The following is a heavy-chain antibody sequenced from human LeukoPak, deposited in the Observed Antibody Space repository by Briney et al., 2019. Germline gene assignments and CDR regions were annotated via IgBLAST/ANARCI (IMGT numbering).Heavy chain of an antibody. CDR1: GFIFNSHS. Sequence: NSGGSLRLSCAASGFIFNSHSMNWVRQAPGKGLEWVSSISSTCSYIYYADSVKSRFTISRDNAKNSLYLQMNSLRAEDTAVYYCARSSGWYHRGPDYYYYYMDVWGKGTTVTVS. V-gene: IGHV3-21*01. D-gene: IGHD6-19*01. J-gene: IGHJ6*03. CDR2: ISSTCSYI. CDR3: ARSSGWYHRGPDYYYYYMDV.